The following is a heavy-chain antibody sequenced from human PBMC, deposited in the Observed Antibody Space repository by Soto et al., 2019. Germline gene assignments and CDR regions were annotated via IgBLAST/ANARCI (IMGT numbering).Heavy chain of an antibody. CDR1: GFTFSSYA. V-gene: IGHV3-30-3*01. D-gene: IGHD1-26*01. J-gene: IGHJ4*02. Sequence: QVQLVESGGGVVQPGRSLRLSCAASGFTFSSYAMHWVRQAPGKGLEWVAVISYDGSNKYYADSVKGRFTISRDNSKNTLYLQMNSLRAEDTAVYYCARDRSGIYYPCYFDYWGQGTLVTVSS. CDR2: ISYDGSNK. CDR3: ARDRSGIYYPCYFDY.